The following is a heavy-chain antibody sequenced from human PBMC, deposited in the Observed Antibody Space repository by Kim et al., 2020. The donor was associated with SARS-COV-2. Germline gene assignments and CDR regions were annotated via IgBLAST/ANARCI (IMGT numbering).Heavy chain of an antibody. CDR3: AKSCKVPYSSSWYASLCY. J-gene: IGHJ4*02. CDR2: ISYDGSNK. D-gene: IGHD6-13*01. CDR1: GFTFSSYG. V-gene: IGHV3-30*18. Sequence: GGSLRLSCAASGFTFSSYGMHWVRQAPGKGLEWVAVISYDGSNKYYADSVKGRFTISRDNSKNTLYLQMNSLRAEDTAVYYCAKSCKVPYSSSWYASLCYWGQGTLVTVSS.